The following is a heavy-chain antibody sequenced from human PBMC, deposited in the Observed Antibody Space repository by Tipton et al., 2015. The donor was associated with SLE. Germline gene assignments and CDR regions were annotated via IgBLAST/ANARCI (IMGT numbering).Heavy chain of an antibody. CDR1: GGSISSSSYY. V-gene: IGHV4-39*07. Sequence: TLSLTCTVSGGSISSSSYYWGWIRQPPGKGLEWIGEINHSGSTNYNPSLKSRVTISVDTSKNQFSLKLSSVTAADTAVYYCARGTGGWTLDYWGQGTLVTVSS. CDR3: ARGTGGWTLDY. D-gene: IGHD6-19*01. CDR2: INHSGST. J-gene: IGHJ4*02.